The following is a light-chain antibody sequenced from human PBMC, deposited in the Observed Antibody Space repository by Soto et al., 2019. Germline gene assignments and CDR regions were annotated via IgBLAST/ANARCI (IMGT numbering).Light chain of an antibody. CDR3: QQHHSLPLT. V-gene: IGKV1-33*01. CDR2: ETP. Sequence: IQLTQSPSSLSASEEARVTITCQASQDIDNFLNWYQQKPGKAPKLLIYETPTMEIGVPSRFSGSGSGTDFSLSISSLQPEDIATYYCQQHHSLPLTFGPGTKVAIK. J-gene: IGKJ3*01. CDR1: QDIDNF.